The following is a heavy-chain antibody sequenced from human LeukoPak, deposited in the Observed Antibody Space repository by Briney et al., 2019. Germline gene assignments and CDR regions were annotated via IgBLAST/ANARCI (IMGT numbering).Heavy chain of an antibody. CDR1: GGSFSGYY. CDR2: INHSGST. D-gene: IGHD6-13*01. J-gene: IGHJ5*02. V-gene: IGHV4-34*01. Sequence: SETLSLTCAVYGGSFSGYYWSWIRQPPGKGLEWIGEINHSGSTNYNPSLKSRVTISVDTSKNQFSLKLSSVTAADTAVYYCARGGIAAAGDNWFDPWGQGTLVTASS. CDR3: ARGGIAAAGDNWFDP.